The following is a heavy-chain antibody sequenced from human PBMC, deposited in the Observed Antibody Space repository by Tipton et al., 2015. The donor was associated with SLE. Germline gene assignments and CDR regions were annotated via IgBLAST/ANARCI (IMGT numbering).Heavy chain of an antibody. CDR3: ARDAFRGAFDI. D-gene: IGHD3-10*01. Sequence: LRLSCAVSGYSISTVYFWGWVRQPPGKGLEWIGNIGNMYQSAHSYYNPSLKSRVTISVDTSKNQFSLRLSSVTAADTAVYYCARDAFRGAFDIWGQGTMVTVSS. CDR1: GYSISTVYF. CDR2: IGNMYQSAHS. V-gene: IGHV4-38-2*01. J-gene: IGHJ3*02.